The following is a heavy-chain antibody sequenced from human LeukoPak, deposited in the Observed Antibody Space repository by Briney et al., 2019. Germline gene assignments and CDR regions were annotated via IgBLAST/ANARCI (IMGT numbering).Heavy chain of an antibody. V-gene: IGHV3-7*01. D-gene: IGHD3-16*02. Sequence: GGSLRLSCAASGFTFSSYWMSWVRQAPGKGLEWVANIEQDGSEKYYVDSVKGRFTISRDNAKNSLYLQMNSLRAEDTAVYYCARDLGDYDYVWGSYRLGRAFDIWGQGTMVTVSS. CDR1: GFTFSSYW. CDR2: IEQDGSEK. J-gene: IGHJ3*02. CDR3: ARDLGDYDYVWGSYRLGRAFDI.